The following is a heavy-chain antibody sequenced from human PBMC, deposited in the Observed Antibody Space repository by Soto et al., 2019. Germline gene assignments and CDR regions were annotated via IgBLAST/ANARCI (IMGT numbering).Heavy chain of an antibody. D-gene: IGHD3-9*01. CDR2: ITPGNGSP. V-gene: IGHV1-2*04. J-gene: IGHJ6*02. CDR1: GYTFTGHY. Sequence: ASVKVSCKASGYTFTGHYMHWVRQAPGQGLEWRGWITPGNGSPKYAQKFQGWVTMTRDTSASTAYMELSSLRSEDTAVYYCASGRYFDWLLSSYYYYGMDVWGQGTTVTVSS. CDR3: ASGRYFDWLLSSYYYYGMDV.